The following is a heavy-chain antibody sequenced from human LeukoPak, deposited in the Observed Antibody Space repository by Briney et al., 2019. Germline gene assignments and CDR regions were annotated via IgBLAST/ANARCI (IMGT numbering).Heavy chain of an antibody. V-gene: IGHV6-1*01. CDR1: GDSVSSNSAA. CDR3: ARDSGIAAAGTYAYYGMDV. CDR2: TYYRSKWYN. Sequence: SQTLSLTCAISGDSVSSNSAAWNWIRQSPSRGLEWLGRTYYRSKWYNDYAVSVKSRITINPDTSKNQFSLQLNSVTPEDTAVYYCARDSGIAAAGTYAYYGMDVGGQGTTVTVSS. J-gene: IGHJ6*02. D-gene: IGHD6-13*01.